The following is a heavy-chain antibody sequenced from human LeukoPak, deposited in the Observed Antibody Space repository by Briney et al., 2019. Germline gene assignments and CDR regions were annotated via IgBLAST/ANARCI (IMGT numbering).Heavy chain of an antibody. D-gene: IGHD6-6*01. CDR3: AREGEQLDAFDV. Sequence: GGSLRLSCAASGFTFRSYNMNRVRQAPGKGLEWLSAIDSSGTYVFYSDSMKGRFTISRDNAKNSLYLQMNSLRAEDTAVYYCAREGEQLDAFDVWGQGTMVTVSS. V-gene: IGHV3-21*01. CDR1: GFTFRSYN. J-gene: IGHJ3*01. CDR2: IDSSGTYV.